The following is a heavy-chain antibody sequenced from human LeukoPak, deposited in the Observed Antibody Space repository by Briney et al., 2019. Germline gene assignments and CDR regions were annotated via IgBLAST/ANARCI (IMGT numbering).Heavy chain of an antibody. V-gene: IGHV1-69*13. CDR1: VGTFSSYA. CDR2: IIPIFGTA. Sequence: ASVKVSCKASVGTFSSYAISWVRQAPGQGLEWMGGIIPIFGTANYAQKFQGRVTITADESTSTAYMELSSLRSEDTAVYYCARSSRYCSSTSCYDSYYYYYMDVWGKGTTVTVSS. CDR3: ARSSRYCSSTSCYDSYYYYYMDV. J-gene: IGHJ6*03. D-gene: IGHD2-2*01.